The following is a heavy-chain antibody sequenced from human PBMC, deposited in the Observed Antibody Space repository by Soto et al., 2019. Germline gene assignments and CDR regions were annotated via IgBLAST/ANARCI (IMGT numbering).Heavy chain of an antibody. D-gene: IGHD3-10*01. CDR1: GGSFSGYY. CDR3: ARGGGGTMVRGVRLFDY. CDR2: INHSGST. Sequence: QVQLQQWGAGLLKPSETLSLTCAVYGGSFSGYYWSWIRQPPGKGLEWIGEINHSGSTNYNPSLKIRVTISVDTSKNQFSLKLSSVTAADTAVYYCARGGGGTMVRGVRLFDYWGQGTLVTVSS. J-gene: IGHJ4*02. V-gene: IGHV4-34*01.